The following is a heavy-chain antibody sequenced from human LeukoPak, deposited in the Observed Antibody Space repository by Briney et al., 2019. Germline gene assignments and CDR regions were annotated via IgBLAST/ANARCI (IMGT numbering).Heavy chain of an antibody. CDR3: ARARIAAAGTDFDY. Sequence: GASVTVSCKASGYTFTSYGISWVRQAPGQGLEWMGWISAYNGNTNYAQKLQGRVTMTTGTSTSTAYMELRSLRSDDTAVYYCARARIAAAGTDFDYWGQGTLVTVSS. CDR1: GYTFTSYG. D-gene: IGHD6-13*01. CDR2: ISAYNGNT. V-gene: IGHV1-18*01. J-gene: IGHJ4*02.